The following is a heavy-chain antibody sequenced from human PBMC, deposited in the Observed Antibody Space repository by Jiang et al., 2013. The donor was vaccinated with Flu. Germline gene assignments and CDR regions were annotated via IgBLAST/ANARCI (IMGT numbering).Heavy chain of an antibody. CDR1: GGSIRSGSYY. CDR2: IYYSGNT. J-gene: IGHJ4*02. D-gene: IGHD5-12*01. CDR3: ARHFVVGGYEQQPNPEYHFDY. Sequence: LLKPSETLSLTCTVSGGSIRSGSYYWGWIRQPPGKGLEWIGSIYYSGNTYNNPSLKSRVTISVDTSKNQVSLKLSSVTAADTAVYYCARHFVVGGYEQQPNPEYHFDYWGQGTLVTVSS. V-gene: IGHV4-39*07.